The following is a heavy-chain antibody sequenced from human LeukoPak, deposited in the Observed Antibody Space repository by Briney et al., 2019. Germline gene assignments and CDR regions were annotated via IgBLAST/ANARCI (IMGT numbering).Heavy chain of an antibody. Sequence: PSETLSLTCTVSGGSISSYYWSWIRQPPGKGLEWIGYIYYSGSTNYNPSLKSRVTISVDTSKNQFSLKLRSVTAADTAVYYCARTYYYGSGSSDIWGQGTMVTVSS. J-gene: IGHJ3*02. D-gene: IGHD3-10*01. CDR3: ARTYYYGSGSSDI. CDR2: IYYSGST. CDR1: GGSISSYY. V-gene: IGHV4-59*08.